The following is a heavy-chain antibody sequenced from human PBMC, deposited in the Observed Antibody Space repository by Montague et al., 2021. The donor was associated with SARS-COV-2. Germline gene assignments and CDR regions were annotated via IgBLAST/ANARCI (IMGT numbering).Heavy chain of an antibody. V-gene: IGHV4-39*01. CDR3: ARVKWEFSVGDAFDF. J-gene: IGHJ3*01. CDR1: GVSITSSCYY. D-gene: IGHD1-26*01. CDR2: IYQSGST. Sequence: SETLSLTCTVSGVSITSSCYYWAWIRQPPGQGLVWIVIIYQSGSTFYNPSLKIRVSMSVDTSKNQFSLKLIPVTAADTAMYYCARVKWEFSVGDAFDFWGQGTMVTVSS.